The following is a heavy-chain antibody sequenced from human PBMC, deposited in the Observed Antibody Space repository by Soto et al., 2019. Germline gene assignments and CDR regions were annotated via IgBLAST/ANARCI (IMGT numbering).Heavy chain of an antibody. CDR1: GRSMSGYN. D-gene: IGHD3-10*01. Sequence: QVQQQQWGARLSKPSETLSLTCAEYGRSMSGYNWSWLRRSPVRGLEWIGEIGPTGDTNYGPSFMSRVTVSVDTSKYELSLRLTQVTAADTATYLCARNGVGFGFDIWGLGTMVSVSS. CDR3: ARNGVGFGFDI. V-gene: IGHV4-34*02. J-gene: IGHJ3*02. CDR2: IGPTGDT.